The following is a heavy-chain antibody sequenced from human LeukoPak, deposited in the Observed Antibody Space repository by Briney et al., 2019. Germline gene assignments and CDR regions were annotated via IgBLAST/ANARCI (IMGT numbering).Heavy chain of an antibody. CDR1: GFTFSSYG. Sequence: PGGSLRLSCAASGFTFSSYGMHWVRQAPGKGLEWVAFIRYDGSNKYYADSVKGRFTISRDNSKNTLYLQMNSLRAEDTAVYYCAKVMALIRIAVAGTYIDYWGQGTLVTVSS. CDR3: AKVMALIRIAVAGTYIDY. D-gene: IGHD6-19*01. J-gene: IGHJ4*02. CDR2: IRYDGSNK. V-gene: IGHV3-30*02.